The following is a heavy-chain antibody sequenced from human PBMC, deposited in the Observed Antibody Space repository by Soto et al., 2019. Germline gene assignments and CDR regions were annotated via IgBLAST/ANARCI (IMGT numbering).Heavy chain of an antibody. V-gene: IGHV3-23*01. CDR2: ISGSGGST. D-gene: IGHD3-3*01. CDR1: GFTFSSYA. J-gene: IGHJ4*02. Sequence: EVQLLESGGGLVQPGGSLRLSCAASGFTFSSYAMSWVRQAPGKGLEWVSAISGSGGSTYYADSVKGRFTISRDNSKNTLYLQMNSLRVEDTAVYYCAKATIFGVVTSLDYWGQGTLVTVSS. CDR3: AKATIFGVVTSLDY.